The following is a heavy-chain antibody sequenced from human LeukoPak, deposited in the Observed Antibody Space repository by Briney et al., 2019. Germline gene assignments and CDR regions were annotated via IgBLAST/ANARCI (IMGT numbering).Heavy chain of an antibody. D-gene: IGHD3-22*01. Sequence: GGSLRLSCAASGFTFSSYAMHWVRQAPGKGLEWVAVISYDGSNKYYADSVKGRFTISRDNSKNTLYLQMNSLRAEDTAVYYCARDQIPDYYDSSGYNYWGQGTLVTVSS. J-gene: IGHJ4*02. CDR3: ARDQIPDYYDSSGYNY. V-gene: IGHV3-30-3*01. CDR2: ISYDGSNK. CDR1: GFTFSSYA.